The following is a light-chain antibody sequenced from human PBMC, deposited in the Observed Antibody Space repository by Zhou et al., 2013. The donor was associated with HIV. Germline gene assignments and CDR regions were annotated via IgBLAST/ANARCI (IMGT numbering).Light chain of an antibody. J-gene: IGKJ4*01. CDR1: QSVSSSY. Sequence: EIVLTQSPVTLSLSPGERATLSCRASQSVSSSYLAWYQQKPGQAPRLLIYGASTRATGIPDRFSGSGSGTDFTLTISRLEPEDFAVYYCQQYGSPSLTFGGGTKVEIK. V-gene: IGKV3-20*01. CDR3: QQYGSPSLT. CDR2: GAS.